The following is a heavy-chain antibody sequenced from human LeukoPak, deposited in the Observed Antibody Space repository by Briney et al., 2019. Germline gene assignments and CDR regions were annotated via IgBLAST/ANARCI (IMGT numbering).Heavy chain of an antibody. CDR2: INPSGGST. J-gene: IGHJ3*02. CDR3: ARGGDIVVVPAAILFDI. Sequence: ASVKVSCKASGYTFTSYYMHWVRQAPGQGLEWMGIINPSGGSTSYAQKFQGRVTMTRDTSTSTVYMELSSLRSEDTAVYYCARGGDIVVVPAAILFDIWGQGTMVTVSP. V-gene: IGHV1-46*03. D-gene: IGHD2-2*01. CDR1: GYTFTSYY.